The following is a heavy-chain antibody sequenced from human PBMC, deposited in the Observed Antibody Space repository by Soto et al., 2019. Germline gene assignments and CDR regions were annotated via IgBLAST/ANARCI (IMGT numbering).Heavy chain of an antibody. J-gene: IGHJ5*02. CDR2: IYYSGST. CDR3: ARSRPYYYDSSGYYPGPNWFDP. D-gene: IGHD3-22*01. Sequence: SETLSLTCTVSGGSISSGDYYWSWIRQPPGKGLEWIGYIYYSGSTYYNPSLKSRVTISVDTSKNQFSLKLSSVTAADTAVYYCARSRPYYYDSSGYYPGPNWFDPWGQGTLVTVSS. CDR1: GGSISSGDYY. V-gene: IGHV4-30-4*01.